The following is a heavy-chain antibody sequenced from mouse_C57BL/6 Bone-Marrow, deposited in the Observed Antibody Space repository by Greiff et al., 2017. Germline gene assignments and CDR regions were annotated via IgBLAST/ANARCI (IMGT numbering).Heavy chain of an antibody. J-gene: IGHJ4*01. D-gene: IGHD1-1*01. CDR2: INPDSSTI. CDR1: GVDFSRYW. CDR3: AREGYYGSSWGAMDY. V-gene: IGHV4-1*01. Sequence: EAGGVDFSRYWMSWVRRAPGKGLEWIGEINPDSSTINYAPSLKDKFIISRDNAKNTLYLQMSKVRSEDTALYYCAREGYYGSSWGAMDYWGQGTSVTVSS.